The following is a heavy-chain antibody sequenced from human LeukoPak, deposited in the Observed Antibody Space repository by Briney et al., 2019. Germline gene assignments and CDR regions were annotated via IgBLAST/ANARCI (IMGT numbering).Heavy chain of an antibody. D-gene: IGHD3-3*01. CDR3: ATGAIFGVAPGIDY. J-gene: IGHJ4*02. CDR2: IYISGGGST. CDR1: GVSFISYY. Sequence: PSETLSLTCTVPGVSFISYYWNWIRQRAGKGLEWIGRIYISGGGSTNYNPCLKSRVTMSVDTCKHQFSLKLSSVTAADTAVYYCATGAIFGVAPGIDYWGQGTLVTGSS. V-gene: IGHV4-4*07.